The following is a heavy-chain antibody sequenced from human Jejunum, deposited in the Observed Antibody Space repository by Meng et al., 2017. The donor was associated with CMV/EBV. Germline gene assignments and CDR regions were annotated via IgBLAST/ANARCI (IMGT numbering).Heavy chain of an antibody. CDR1: GYTFTHHG. CDR3: ARDPSNTSGRYAYFDY. J-gene: IGHJ4*02. CDR2: ISCYNGDT. D-gene: IGHD6-19*01. V-gene: IGHV1-18*01. Sequence: QLQRRQYGAEVKKPGAAVGVSWKACGYTFTHHGISWIRQAPGQGLEWMGWISCYNGDTNYAQKFQGRVTRTTDTSTSTAYMDLRSLRSDDTAVYYCARDPSNTSGRYAYFDYWGQGTLVTVSS.